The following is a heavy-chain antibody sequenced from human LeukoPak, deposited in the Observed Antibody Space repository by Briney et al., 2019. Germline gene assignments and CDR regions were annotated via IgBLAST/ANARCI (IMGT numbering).Heavy chain of an antibody. Sequence: GGSLRLSCAASGFTFSNYIMTWVRQAPGKGLECLSYISGSGSTIHYADSVKGRFTISRDNAKNSLYLQMNGLRAEDTAVYYCARGYGSGSYYYWGQGPLVTVSS. CDR3: ARGYGSGSYYY. J-gene: IGHJ4*02. V-gene: IGHV3-48*01. CDR2: ISGSGSTI. D-gene: IGHD3-10*01. CDR1: GFTFSNYI.